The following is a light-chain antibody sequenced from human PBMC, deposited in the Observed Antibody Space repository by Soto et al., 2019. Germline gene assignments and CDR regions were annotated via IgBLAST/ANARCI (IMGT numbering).Light chain of an antibody. V-gene: IGLV1-40*01. CDR3: QSYDSSLSRV. CDR1: SCNIGGGYD. J-gene: IGLJ2*01. Sequence: QSVLTQPPSVSGAPGQRVTISCTGSSCNIGGGYDVHWYQQLPGTAPKLLIHGNSNRPSGVPDRFSGSKSGTSASLAITGLQAKDEADYYCQSYDSSLSRVFGGGTKLTVL. CDR2: GNS.